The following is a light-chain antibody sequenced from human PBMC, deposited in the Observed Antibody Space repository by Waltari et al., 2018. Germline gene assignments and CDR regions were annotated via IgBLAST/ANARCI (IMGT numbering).Light chain of an antibody. Sequence: QSALTQPAAVSGSPGQTITISCTGPSSDVGGYDFVTWYQHHPGKGPKVKTYQVSNRPSGVSDRFSGSKSGNTASLTISGLQAEDEADYYCSSWTNRNTYVFGTGTRVTV. J-gene: IGLJ1*01. CDR3: SSWTNRNTYV. CDR1: SSDVGGYDF. CDR2: QVS. V-gene: IGLV2-14*01.